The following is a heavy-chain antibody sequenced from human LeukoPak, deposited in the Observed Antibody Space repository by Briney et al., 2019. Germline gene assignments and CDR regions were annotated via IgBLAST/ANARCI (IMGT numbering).Heavy chain of an antibody. CDR1: GGSISTTSYF. D-gene: IGHD6-13*01. CDR3: ARVYSSSHNWFDT. CDR2: IYYSGTT. Sequence: SETLSLTCTVSGGSISTTSYFWAWIRQPPGEGLEWIGSIYYSGTTYYNSSLKSRVSISVETSKNHFSLKMSSLTAADTAVYYCARVYSSSHNWFDTWGQGTHVTVSS. J-gene: IGHJ5*02. V-gene: IGHV4-39*07.